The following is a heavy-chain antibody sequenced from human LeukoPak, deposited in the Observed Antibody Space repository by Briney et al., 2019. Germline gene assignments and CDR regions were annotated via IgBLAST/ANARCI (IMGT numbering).Heavy chain of an antibody. D-gene: IGHD4-17*01. CDR1: GFTFSSYS. CDR2: ISSSSSTI. J-gene: IGHJ4*02. V-gene: IGHV3-48*02. Sequence: GGSLRLSCAASGFTFSSYSMNWVRQAPGKGQEWVSYISSSSSTIYYADSVKGRFTISRDNAKNSLYLQMNSLRDEDTAVYYCARPGYGDYPTHSDYWGQGTLVTVSS. CDR3: ARPGYGDYPTHSDY.